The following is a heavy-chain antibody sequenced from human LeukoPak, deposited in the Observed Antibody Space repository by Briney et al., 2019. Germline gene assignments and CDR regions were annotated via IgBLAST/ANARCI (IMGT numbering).Heavy chain of an antibody. Sequence: WIRQPPGKGLEWIATIYYTGSTYYNPSLKSRVTISVDTSKNQFSLKLSSVTAADTAVYYCARGGIAAAGTLGGRKWFDPWGQGTLVTVSS. D-gene: IGHD6-13*01. J-gene: IGHJ5*02. CDR3: ARGGIAAAGTLGGRKWFDP. V-gene: IGHV4-39*01. CDR2: IYYTGST.